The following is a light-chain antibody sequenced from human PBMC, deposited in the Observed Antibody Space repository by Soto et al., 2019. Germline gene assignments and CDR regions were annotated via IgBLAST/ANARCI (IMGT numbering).Light chain of an antibody. CDR1: SSNIGAGSD. CDR2: GNT. CDR3: SSFASTHTYV. Sequence: QPVLTQPPSISGAPGQRVTISCTGSSSNIGAGSDVHWYHQLPGTAPKLLIYGNTNRPSGVSHRFSGSKSGNTASLTISGLQAEDEADYYCSSFASTHTYVFGTGTKLTVL. V-gene: IGLV1-40*01. J-gene: IGLJ1*01.